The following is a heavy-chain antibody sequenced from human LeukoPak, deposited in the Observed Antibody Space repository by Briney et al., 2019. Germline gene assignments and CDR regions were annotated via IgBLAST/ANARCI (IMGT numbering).Heavy chain of an antibody. Sequence: GGSLRLSCAASGFTFSSYAMNWVRQAPGKGLQWVSTISGSGVNTYYADSVKGRFTISRDNAKNTLYLQMNSLRAEDTAVYYCAKGGATVIDYWGQGTLVTVSS. J-gene: IGHJ4*02. CDR2: ISGSGVNT. D-gene: IGHD4-17*01. V-gene: IGHV3-23*01. CDR1: GFTFSSYA. CDR3: AKGGATVIDY.